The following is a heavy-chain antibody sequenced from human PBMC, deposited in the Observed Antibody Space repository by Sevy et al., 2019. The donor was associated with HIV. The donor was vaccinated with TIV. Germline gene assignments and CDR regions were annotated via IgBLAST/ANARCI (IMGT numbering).Heavy chain of an antibody. J-gene: IGHJ2*01. CDR1: GGSFSGYS. CDR2: VNHSGST. Sequence: SETLSLTCAVSGGSFSGYSWDWIRQPPGKGLEWIGEVNHSGSTNYNPSLKSRVTISVDTSKNQFSLKLNLLTAADTAVYYCARGGDGVVPSPIIGLGPWTKYWYFDLWGRGTLVTVSS. D-gene: IGHD3-3*01. CDR3: ARGGDGVVPSPIIGLGPWTKYWYFDL. V-gene: IGHV4-34*01.